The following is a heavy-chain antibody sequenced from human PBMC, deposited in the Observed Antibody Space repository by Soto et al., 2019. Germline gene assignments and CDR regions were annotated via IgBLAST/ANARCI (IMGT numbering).Heavy chain of an antibody. D-gene: IGHD6-6*01. CDR2: ISSRSYTI. CDR3: ARGGSSSDNGMDV. Sequence: EVQLVESGGGLVQPGGSLRLSCAAYGFSFSTYSMNWVRQAPGKGLEWVSYISSRSYTIYYIDSVKGRFTISRDNAKSSLYLQMNSLRDEDTAVYYCARGGSSSDNGMDVWGQGTTVTVSS. J-gene: IGHJ6*02. V-gene: IGHV3-48*02. CDR1: GFSFSTYS.